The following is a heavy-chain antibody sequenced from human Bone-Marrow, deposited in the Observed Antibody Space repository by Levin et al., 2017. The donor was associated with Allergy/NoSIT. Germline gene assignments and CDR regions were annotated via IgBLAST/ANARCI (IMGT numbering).Heavy chain of an antibody. CDR1: GFTFSNSA. D-gene: IGHD1-14*01. J-gene: IGHJ4*02. CDR2: ISGTDTST. CDR3: VKTGSAYDY. V-gene: IGHV3-23*01. Sequence: GASVKVSCAASGFTFSNSAMSWVRQAPGKGLEWFSLISGTDTSTYYSDSVKGRFTISRDNSKNVLYLQMNSLRAEDTAVYFCVKTGSAYDYWGQGTLVTVSS.